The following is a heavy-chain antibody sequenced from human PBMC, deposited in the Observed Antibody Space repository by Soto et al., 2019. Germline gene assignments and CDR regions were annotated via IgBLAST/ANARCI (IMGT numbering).Heavy chain of an antibody. D-gene: IGHD2-2*01. Sequence: ASVKVSCKASGYTFTSYGISWVRQAPGQGLEWMGWISAYNGNTNYAQKLQGRVTMTTDTSTSTAYMELRSLRSDDTAVYYCARHCSSTSCYYYYGMDVWGQGTTVTVSS. J-gene: IGHJ6*02. CDR1: GYTFTSYG. V-gene: IGHV1-18*01. CDR3: ARHCSSTSCYYYYGMDV. CDR2: ISAYNGNT.